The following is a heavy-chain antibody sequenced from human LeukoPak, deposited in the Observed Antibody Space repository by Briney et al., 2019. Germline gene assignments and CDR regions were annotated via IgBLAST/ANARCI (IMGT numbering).Heavy chain of an antibody. CDR1: GFTFGDYA. Sequence: PGRSLRLSCTASGFTFGDYAMSWVRQAPGKGLEWVAVISYDGSNKYYADSVKGRFTISRDNSKNTLYLQMNSLRAEDTAVYYCAKNWNYFDYWGQGTLVTVSS. V-gene: IGHV3-30*18. CDR2: ISYDGSNK. CDR3: AKNWNYFDY. D-gene: IGHD1-1*01. J-gene: IGHJ4*02.